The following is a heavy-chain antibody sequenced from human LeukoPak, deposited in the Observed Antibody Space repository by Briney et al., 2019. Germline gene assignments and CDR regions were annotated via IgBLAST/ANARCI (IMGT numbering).Heavy chain of an antibody. V-gene: IGHV1-18*01. Sequence: AQFSFWASGCTFTSYGIRRGRPAPRGGGEWMGWISSYNGNTNYAQKLQGRVTMTTDTSTNTAYLELRSLRSDDTAVYYCARTGGSSGGSFHNWFDPWGEGNLVTVSP. CDR2: ISSYNGNT. CDR1: GCTFTSYG. J-gene: IGHJ5*02. CDR3: ARTGGSSGGSFHNWFDP. D-gene: IGHD2-15*01.